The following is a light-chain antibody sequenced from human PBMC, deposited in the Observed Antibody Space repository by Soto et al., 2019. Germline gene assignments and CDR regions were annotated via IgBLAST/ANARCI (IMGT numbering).Light chain of an antibody. Sequence: EIVLTQSPATLSLSPGERAALSCGASQSVNNNFLAWYQQIPGQAPRLLIYGASSRASGIPARFSGSGSGTDFTLNISRLEPEDFAVYYCQQYGDSPYTFGQGTKLQIK. CDR3: QQYGDSPYT. J-gene: IGKJ2*01. CDR2: GAS. V-gene: IGKV3-20*01. CDR1: QSVNNNF.